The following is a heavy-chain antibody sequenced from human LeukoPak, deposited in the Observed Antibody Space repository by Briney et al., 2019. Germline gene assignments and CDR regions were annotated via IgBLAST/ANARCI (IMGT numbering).Heavy chain of an antibody. V-gene: IGHV3-33*08. CDR1: GLTFSNFA. CDR3: ARDGTTVVREYYYYYGMDV. D-gene: IGHD4-23*01. CDR2: IWYDGSKK. J-gene: IGHJ6*02. Sequence: GGSLRLSCGASGLTFSNFAISWGREAPGKGLEWVAAIWYDGSKKYYAHSVKGQFPISRDNSKNTLYLQMNSLRAEDTAVYYCARDGTTVVREYYYYYGMDVWDQGTTVTVSS.